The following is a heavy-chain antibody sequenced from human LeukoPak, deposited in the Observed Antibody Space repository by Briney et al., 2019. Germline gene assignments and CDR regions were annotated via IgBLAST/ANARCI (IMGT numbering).Heavy chain of an antibody. J-gene: IGHJ2*01. D-gene: IGHD2-2*01. Sequence: SETLSLTCAVYGGSFSGYYWSWIRQPPGKGLEWIGEINHSGSTNYNPSLKSRVTISVDTSKNQFSLKLNSVTAADTAVYYCARGLVVPAATRYWYFDFWGRGTLVTVSS. CDR2: INHSGST. CDR1: GGSFSGYY. V-gene: IGHV4-34*01. CDR3: ARGLVVPAATRYWYFDF.